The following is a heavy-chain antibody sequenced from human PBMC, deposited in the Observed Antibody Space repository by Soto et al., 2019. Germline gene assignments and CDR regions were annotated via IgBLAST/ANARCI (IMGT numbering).Heavy chain of an antibody. Sequence: PGGSLRLSCAASGFTFDKDAMHWVRQAPGKGLEWVSGIRWNRNTIAHADSVKGRFNIYRDNAKKYLYLQMNSMRAEETDFYHCANDTGTNCGQGPLVTV. V-gene: IGHV3-9*01. CDR2: IRWNRNTI. CDR1: GFTFDKDA. CDR3: ANDTGTN. J-gene: IGHJ4*02.